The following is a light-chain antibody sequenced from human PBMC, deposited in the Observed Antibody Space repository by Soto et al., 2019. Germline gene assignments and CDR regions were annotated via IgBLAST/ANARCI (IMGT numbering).Light chain of an antibody. J-gene: IGKJ1*01. CDR1: QSVSSSY. Sequence: EIVLTQSPGTLSLSPGERATLSCRASQSVSSSYLAWYQQKAGQAPRLLIYGASSRATGIPDRFSGSGSGTDFTLTISRLEPEDLAVYYCQEYGSSRTFGQGTKVEIK. V-gene: IGKV3-20*01. CDR2: GAS. CDR3: QEYGSSRT.